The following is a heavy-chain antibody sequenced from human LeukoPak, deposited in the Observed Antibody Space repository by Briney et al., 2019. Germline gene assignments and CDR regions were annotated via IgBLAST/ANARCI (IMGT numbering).Heavy chain of an antibody. V-gene: IGHV1-2*02. CDR3: ARGQDTAGHRHYDY. CDR1: GYTFTVYY. CDR2: INPNSGGT. J-gene: IGHJ4*02. Sequence: GASVKVSCKATGYTFTVYYMHWVRQAPGQGPEWMGWINPNSGGTNYAQKFQGRITMTRDTSISTAYMELSRLRSDDTAVYYCARGQDTAGHRHYDYWGQGTLVTVSS. D-gene: IGHD5-18*01.